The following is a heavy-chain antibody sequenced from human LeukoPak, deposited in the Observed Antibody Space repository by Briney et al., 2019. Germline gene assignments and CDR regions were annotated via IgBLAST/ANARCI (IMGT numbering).Heavy chain of an antibody. CDR3: ARDRLDLTDGDPLELTGLVTLFDY. Sequence: SETLSLTCTVAGDSISGYYWGWIRQPAGKGLEWVGRMSTSGRNDYNPSLKSRITMSLDTSKNQISLKLSSVTAADTAVYYCARDRLDLTDGDPLELTGLVTLFDYWGQGILVTVSS. J-gene: IGHJ4*02. CDR1: GDSISGYY. V-gene: IGHV4-4*07. D-gene: IGHD3-9*01. CDR2: MSTSGRN.